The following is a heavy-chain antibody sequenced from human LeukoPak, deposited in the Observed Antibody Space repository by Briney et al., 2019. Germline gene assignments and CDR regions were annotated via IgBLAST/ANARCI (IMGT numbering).Heavy chain of an antibody. CDR3: TTDKQITIFGVVKVRKEYYFDY. V-gene: IGHV3-15*01. Sequence: PGGSLRLSCAASGFTFSNAWMSWVRQAPGKGLEWVGRIKSKTDGGTTDDAAPVKGRFTISRDDSKNTLYLQMNSLKTEDTAVYYCTTDKQITIFGVVKVRKEYYFDYWGQGTLVTVSS. J-gene: IGHJ4*02. CDR2: IKSKTDGGTT. D-gene: IGHD3-3*01. CDR1: GFTFSNAW.